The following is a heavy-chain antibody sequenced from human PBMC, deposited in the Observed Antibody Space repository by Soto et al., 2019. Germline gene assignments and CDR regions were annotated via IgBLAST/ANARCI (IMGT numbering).Heavy chain of an antibody. CDR2: INAGNGNT. V-gene: IGHV1-3*01. J-gene: IGHJ6*03. CDR1: GYTFTSYA. CDR3: ARDYGDLYYYYMDV. D-gene: IGHD4-17*01. Sequence: ASVKVSCKASGYTFTSYAMHWVRQAPGQRLEWMGWINAGNGNTKYSQKFQGRVTITRDTSASTAYMELSSLRSEDTAVYYCARDYGDLYYYYMDVWGKGTTVTVSS.